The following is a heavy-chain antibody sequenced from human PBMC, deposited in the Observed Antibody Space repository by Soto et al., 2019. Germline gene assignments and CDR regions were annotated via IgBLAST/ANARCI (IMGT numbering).Heavy chain of an antibody. D-gene: IGHD3-3*01. CDR3: AKLIFGVVHAPLDV. V-gene: IGHV1-69*13. Sequence: SVKVSCKASGGTFSIYAISWVLQAPGQGLEWMGGIIPIFGTANYAQKFQGRVTITADESTSTAYMELSSLRSEDTAVYYCAKLIFGVVHAPLDVWGQGTTVTVSS. CDR2: IIPIFGTA. J-gene: IGHJ6*02. CDR1: GGTFSIYA.